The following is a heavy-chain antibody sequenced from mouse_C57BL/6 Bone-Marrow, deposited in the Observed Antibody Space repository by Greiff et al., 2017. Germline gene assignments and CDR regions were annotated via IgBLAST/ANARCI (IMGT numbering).Heavy chain of an antibody. D-gene: IGHD2-4*01. Sequence: QVQLQQPGAELVRPGTSVKLSCKASGYTFTSYWMHWVKQRPGQGLEWIGVIDPSDSYTNYNQKFKGKATLTVDTSSSTAYMQLSSLTSEDSAVYYCASGDYDYDGAYWGQGTLVTVSA. V-gene: IGHV1-59*01. CDR1: GYTFTSYW. J-gene: IGHJ3*01. CDR3: ASGDYDYDGAY. CDR2: IDPSDSYT.